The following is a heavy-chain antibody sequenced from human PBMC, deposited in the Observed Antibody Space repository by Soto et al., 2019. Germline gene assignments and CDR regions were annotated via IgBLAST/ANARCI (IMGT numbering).Heavy chain of an antibody. CDR3: AREKTAVVSHDGFDT. V-gene: IGHV4-59*01. CDR2: IYYSGST. CDR1: GGSISSYY. D-gene: IGHD3-22*01. J-gene: IGHJ3*02. Sequence: PSETLSLTCTVSGGSISSYYWSWIRQPPGKGLGWIGYIYYSGSTNYNPSLKSRVTISVDTSKNQFSLKLSSVTAADTAVYYCAREKTAVVSHDGFDTWAQGTMVTVSS.